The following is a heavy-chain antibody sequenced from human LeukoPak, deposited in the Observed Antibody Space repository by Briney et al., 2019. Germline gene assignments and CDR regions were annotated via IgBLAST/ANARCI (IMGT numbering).Heavy chain of an antibody. D-gene: IGHD4-17*01. CDR1: GGSITSHY. J-gene: IGHJ3*02. Sequence: PSETLSLTCSVSGGSITSHYWSWIRQSPGKELEWISYISYTGSPRYNPSFQSRVTISLDTSKTHFSLKLTSVTAADTAVYYCARLLNNDNAGDPDTFDMWGPGTMVTVSS. V-gene: IGHV4-59*08. CDR3: ARLLNNDNAGDPDTFDM. CDR2: ISYTGSP.